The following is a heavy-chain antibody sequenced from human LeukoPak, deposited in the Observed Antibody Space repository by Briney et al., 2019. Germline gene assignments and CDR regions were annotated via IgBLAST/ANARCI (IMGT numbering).Heavy chain of an antibody. D-gene: IGHD6-13*01. Sequence: ASAKVSCKASGYTFTGYYMHWVRQAPGQGLEWMGWINPNSGGTNYAQKFQGRVTMTRDTSISTAYMELSRLRSDDAAVYYCARGHYSSSWYAPNNWFDPWGQGTQVTVSS. CDR3: ARGHYSSSWYAPNNWFDP. CDR2: INPNSGGT. J-gene: IGHJ5*02. CDR1: GYTFTGYY. V-gene: IGHV1-2*02.